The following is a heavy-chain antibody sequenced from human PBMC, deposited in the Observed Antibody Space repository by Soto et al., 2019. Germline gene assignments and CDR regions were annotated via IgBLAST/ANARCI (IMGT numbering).Heavy chain of an antibody. CDR3: ARSIASGWRDAFDI. D-gene: IGHD6-19*01. Sequence: GESLKISCNGSGYSFTNYWIAWVRQMPGKGLEWMGIIYPGDSDTRYSPSFQGQVTISADKSISTAYLQWSSLKASDTAMYYCARSIASGWRDAFDIWGQGTMVTVPS. V-gene: IGHV5-51*01. J-gene: IGHJ3*02. CDR1: GYSFTNYW. CDR2: IYPGDSDT.